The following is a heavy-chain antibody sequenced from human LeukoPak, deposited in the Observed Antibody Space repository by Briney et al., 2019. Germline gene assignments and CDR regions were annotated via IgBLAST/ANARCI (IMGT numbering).Heavy chain of an antibody. CDR1: GYSFTSYW. Sequence: GESLKISCKGSGYSFTSYWIGLVRQMPGKGLELRGIIYPGETDTRYSPSSQAQVTISADKSISTSYLQWRRLKASDTAMYDCARHGTQRGEDWDYWGQGTLVTVSS. V-gene: IGHV5-51*01. D-gene: IGHD3-10*01. CDR2: IYPGETDT. CDR3: ARHGTQRGEDWDY. J-gene: IGHJ4*02.